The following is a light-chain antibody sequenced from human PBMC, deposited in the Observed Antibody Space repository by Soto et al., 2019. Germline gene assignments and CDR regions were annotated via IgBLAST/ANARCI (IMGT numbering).Light chain of an antibody. CDR2: GAS. Sequence: EIVLTQSPGTLSLSPGERATLSCRASQSISSSYLAWYQQKPGQAPRLLIHGASSRATGIPDRFSGSGSGTDFTLSISRLEPEDFAMYYCQQYDSTPQTFSQGTKV. V-gene: IGKV3-20*01. CDR1: QSISSSY. J-gene: IGKJ1*01. CDR3: QQYDSTPQT.